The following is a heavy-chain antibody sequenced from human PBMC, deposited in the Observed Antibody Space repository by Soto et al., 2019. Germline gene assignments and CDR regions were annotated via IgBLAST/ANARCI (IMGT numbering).Heavy chain of an antibody. CDR3: AREHHRGWYYYYLDV. CDR2: IYPGDSDT. J-gene: IGHJ6*03. D-gene: IGHD6-19*01. CDR1: GYSFTNHW. Sequence: PGDSLKISCKGSGYSFTNHWIGWVRQMPGKGLEWMGIIYPGDSDTKYSPSFQGQVTISADKSISTAYLQWSSLKASDTAMYYCAREHHRGWYYYYLDVWGKGTTVTVS. V-gene: IGHV5-51*01.